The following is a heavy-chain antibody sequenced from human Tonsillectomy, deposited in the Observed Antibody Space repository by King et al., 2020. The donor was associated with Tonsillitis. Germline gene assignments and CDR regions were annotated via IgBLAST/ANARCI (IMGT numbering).Heavy chain of an antibody. Sequence: VQLQQWGAGLLKPSETLSLTCAVYGGSFSGYYWSWIRQPPGKGLEWIGEINHSGSTNYNPSLKSRVTISVDTSKNQFSLKLSSVTAADTAVYFCARKTGLVIPPHRLGIYYYMDVWGKGTTVTVSS. V-gene: IGHV4-34*01. CDR2: INHSGST. CDR1: GGSFSGYY. J-gene: IGHJ6*03. CDR3: ARKTGLVIPPHRLGIYYYMDV. D-gene: IGHD1-1*01.